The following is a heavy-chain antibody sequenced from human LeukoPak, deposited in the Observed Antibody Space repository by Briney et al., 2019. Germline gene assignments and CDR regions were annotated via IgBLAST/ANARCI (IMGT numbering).Heavy chain of an antibody. D-gene: IGHD2-2*02. Sequence: ASVKVSCKASGYTFTSYDINWVRQATGQGLEWMGWMNPNSGNTGYAQKFQGRVTMTRNTSISTAYMALSSLRSEDTAVYYCARGLGVVPAAIFVYWGQGTLVTVSS. V-gene: IGHV1-8*01. CDR3: ARGLGVVPAAIFVY. CDR1: GYTFTSYD. J-gene: IGHJ4*02. CDR2: MNPNSGNT.